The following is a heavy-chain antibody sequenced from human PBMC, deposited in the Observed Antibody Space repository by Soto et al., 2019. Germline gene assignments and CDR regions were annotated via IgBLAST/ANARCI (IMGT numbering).Heavy chain of an antibody. D-gene: IGHD6-13*01. CDR3: AREASLGYSSSWSNYYMDV. J-gene: IGHJ6*03. V-gene: IGHV3-33*01. CDR2: IWYDGSNK. CDR1: GFTFSSYG. Sequence: PGGSLRLSCAASGFTFSSYGMHWVRQAPGKGLEWVAVIWYDGSNKYYADSVKGRFTISRDNSKNTLYLQMNSLRAEDTAVYYCAREASLGYSSSWSNYYMDVWGKGTTVTVSS.